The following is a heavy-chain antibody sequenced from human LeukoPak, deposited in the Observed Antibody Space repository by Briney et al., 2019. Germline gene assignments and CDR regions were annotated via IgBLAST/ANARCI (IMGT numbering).Heavy chain of an antibody. V-gene: IGHV3-23*01. D-gene: IGHD1-7*01. CDR3: AKGELHPNTCSFDS. CDR1: GFTFSSYA. J-gene: IGHJ4*02. Sequence: HSGGSLRLSCAASGFTFSSYAMSWVRRAPGKGLEWVSAISGSGGSTYYADSVKGRFTISRDNSKNTLYLEMNSLRAEDTAVYYCAKGELHPNTCSFDSWGQRTLVTVSS. CDR2: ISGSGGST.